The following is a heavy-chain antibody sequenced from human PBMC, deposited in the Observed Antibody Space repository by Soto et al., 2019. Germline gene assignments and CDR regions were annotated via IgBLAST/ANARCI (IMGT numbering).Heavy chain of an antibody. CDR2: IYWDDDK. Sequence: QITLKESGPTLVRPPQTLTLTCTFSGFSLTSGVGVGWIRQPPGKALEWLALIYWDDDKRYSPSLKNRLTIPKAPXXXQXXLTMTNVGPVDTATYFCAHIDPEIVTVGGHGGFDYWGQGTLVTVSS. J-gene: IGHJ4*02. CDR3: AHIDPEIVTVGGHGGFDY. V-gene: IGHV2-5*02. D-gene: IGHD5-12*01. CDR1: GFSLTSGVG.